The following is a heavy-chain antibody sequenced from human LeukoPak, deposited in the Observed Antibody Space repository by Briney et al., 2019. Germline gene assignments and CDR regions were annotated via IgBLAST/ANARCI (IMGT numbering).Heavy chain of an antibody. D-gene: IGHD5-24*01. CDR1: GGSISSYY. Sequence: SETLSLTCTVSGGSISSYYWSWIRQPPGKGLEWIGYIYYSGSTNYNPSLKSRVTISVDTSKNQFSLKLSSVTAADTAVYYCARGRISLMATTTHWFDPWGQGTLVTVSS. V-gene: IGHV4-59*08. CDR2: IYYSGST. CDR3: ARGRISLMATTTHWFDP. J-gene: IGHJ5*02.